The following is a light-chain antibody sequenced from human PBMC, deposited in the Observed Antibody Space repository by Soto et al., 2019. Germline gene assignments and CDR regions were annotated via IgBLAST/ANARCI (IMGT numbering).Light chain of an antibody. J-gene: IGLJ2*01. Sequence: QSALTQPASVSGSPGQSITISCTGTSSDVGGYNYVSWYQQHPGKAPKLMIYDVSNRPSGVSNRFSGSKSGNTASLTISGLQAEDEADYYCCSYTSSSTVVFGGGTQPTVL. CDR3: CSYTSSSTVV. V-gene: IGLV2-14*01. CDR2: DVS. CDR1: SSDVGGYNY.